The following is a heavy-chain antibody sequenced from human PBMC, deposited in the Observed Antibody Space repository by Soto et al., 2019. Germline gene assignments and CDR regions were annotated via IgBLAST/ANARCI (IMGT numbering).Heavy chain of an antibody. D-gene: IGHD6-19*01. V-gene: IGHV4-61*01. CDR3: ANYYSGGYYFDY. CDR1: GDSVSRGRYF. CDR2: ISYTGNT. Sequence: QVQLQESGPGLVKPSETLSVTCIVSGDSVSRGRYFWNWIRQPPGKGLEWIGNISYTGNTNYRPSLKSRVIISLDASKNQFSLNLTSVTAADTAVYYCANYYSGGYYFDYWGQGILVTVSS. J-gene: IGHJ4*02.